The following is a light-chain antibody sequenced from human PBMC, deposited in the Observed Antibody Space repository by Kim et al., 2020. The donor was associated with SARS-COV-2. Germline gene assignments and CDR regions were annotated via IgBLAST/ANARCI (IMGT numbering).Light chain of an antibody. CDR1: SSNIGSNS. V-gene: IGLV1-44*01. J-gene: IGLJ3*02. CDR2: NNH. Sequence: GQRVTISCCGSSSNIGSNSVNWYQQVPGTAPKVLIYNNHQRPSGVPDRFSASKSGTSASLAISGLQSEDEADYYCASSDDTLSGWVFGGGTQLTVL. CDR3: ASSDDTLSGWV.